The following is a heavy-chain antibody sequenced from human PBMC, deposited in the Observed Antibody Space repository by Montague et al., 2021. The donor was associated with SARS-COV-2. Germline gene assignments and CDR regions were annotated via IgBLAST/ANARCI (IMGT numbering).Heavy chain of an antibody. J-gene: IGHJ6*02. D-gene: IGHD6-13*01. V-gene: IGHV6-1*01. CDR1: GDSVSSNSAA. CDR3: ARGSQVGSWPPTDSGMDV. Sequence: CAISGDSVSSNSAAWWWIRQSPSRGLEWLGRTYYRSKWHNDYAESVKSRITINPDTSKDQISLQLNSVTPEDTAVYYCARGSQVGSWPPTDSGMDVWGQGTKVTVSS. CDR2: TYYRSKWHN.